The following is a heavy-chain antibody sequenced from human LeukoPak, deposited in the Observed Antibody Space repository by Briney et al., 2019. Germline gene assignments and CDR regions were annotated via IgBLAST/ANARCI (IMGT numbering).Heavy chain of an antibody. CDR3: ARGEGSSWFYYYYYMDV. Sequence: LSLTCTVSGGSISSSSYYWGWIRQPPGKGLEWVSYISSSRSTIYYADSVKGRFTISRDNAKNSLYLQMNSLRAEDTAVYYCARGEGSSWFYYYYYMDVWGKGTTVTVSS. J-gene: IGHJ6*03. CDR1: GGSISSSS. D-gene: IGHD6-13*01. CDR2: ISSSRSTI. V-gene: IGHV3-11*04.